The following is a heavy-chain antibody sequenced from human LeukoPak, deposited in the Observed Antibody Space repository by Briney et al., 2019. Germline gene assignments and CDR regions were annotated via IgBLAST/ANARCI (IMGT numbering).Heavy chain of an antibody. J-gene: IGHJ4*02. CDR1: GFTFSSYE. V-gene: IGHV3-48*03. CDR3: IAGKDDYDSTGYLGY. D-gene: IGHD3-22*01. CDR2: ISSSTTI. Sequence: PGGSLRLSCAASGFTFSSYEMNWVRQAPGKGLEWVSYISSSTTIYYADSVKGRFTISRDNAKNSLYLQMNSLRAEDTAVYYCIAGKDDYDSTGYLGYWGQGTLVTVSS.